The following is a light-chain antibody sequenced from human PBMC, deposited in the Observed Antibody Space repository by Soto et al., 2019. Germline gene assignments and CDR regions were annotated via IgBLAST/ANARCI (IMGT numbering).Light chain of an antibody. CDR3: SSYTRRSSTLYV. CDR1: SSDVGGHNY. Sequence: QSALTQPASVSGSPGQSITISCTGTSSDVGGHNYVSWYAHHPGKAPKLMIYEVSNRPSGVSNRFSGSKSGNTASLTISGLQAEDEADYYCSSYTRRSSTLYVFGTGTKVTVL. V-gene: IGLV2-14*01. J-gene: IGLJ1*01. CDR2: EVS.